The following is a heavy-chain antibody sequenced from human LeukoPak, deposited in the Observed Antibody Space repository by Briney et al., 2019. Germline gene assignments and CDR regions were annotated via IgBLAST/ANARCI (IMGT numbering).Heavy chain of an antibody. V-gene: IGHV4-38-2*01. D-gene: IGHD6-19*01. J-gene: IGHJ2*01. CDR1: GYSISSGYY. CDR2: IYDTGSN. Sequence: SETLSLTCAVSGYSISSGYYWGWIRQPPGKGLEWIGSIYDTGSNYYTPSLKSRVTISIDTSKNRFSLKLSSVTAADTAVYYCASGSSGWLWYFDLWGRGTLVTVSS. CDR3: ASGSSGWLWYFDL.